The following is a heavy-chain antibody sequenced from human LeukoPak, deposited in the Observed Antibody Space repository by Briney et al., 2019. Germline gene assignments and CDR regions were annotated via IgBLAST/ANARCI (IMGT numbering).Heavy chain of an antibody. CDR1: GASISYFY. CDR3: ARLGYYDSSGYYEDTFAFDI. CDR2: IYYSGST. J-gene: IGHJ3*02. V-gene: IGHV4-59*08. D-gene: IGHD3-22*01. Sequence: SETLSLTCTVSGASISYFYWSWIRQPPGKGLEWIGYIYYSGSTNYNPSLKSRVTISVDTSKNQFSLKLSSVTAADTAVYYCARLGYYDSSGYYEDTFAFDIWGQGTMVTVSS.